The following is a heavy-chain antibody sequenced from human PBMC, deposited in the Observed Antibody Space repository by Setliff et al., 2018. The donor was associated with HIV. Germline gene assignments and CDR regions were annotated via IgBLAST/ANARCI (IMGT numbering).Heavy chain of an antibody. CDR1: GFTFDDYG. CDR2: INTDGTKK. CDR3: ARMLLRTNPVYGVVSNRFDP. V-gene: IGHV3-7*03. J-gene: IGHJ5*02. D-gene: IGHD3-3*01. Sequence: QSGGSLRLSCVASGFTFDDYGMSWVRQAPGKGLEWVANINTDGTKKYYVASVKGRFTTSRDNAKNSLYLQMNSLRAEDTAVYYCARMLLRTNPVYGVVSNRFDPWGPGTLVTVSS.